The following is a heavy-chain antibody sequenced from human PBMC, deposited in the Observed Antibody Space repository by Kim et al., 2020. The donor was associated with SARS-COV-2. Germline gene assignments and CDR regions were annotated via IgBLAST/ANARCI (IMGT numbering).Heavy chain of an antibody. V-gene: IGHV4-39*01. CDR1: GGSISSSSYY. CDR3: ASQLLWFVELSYFDY. J-gene: IGHJ4*02. CDR2: IYYSGST. Sequence: SETLSLTCTVSGGSISSSSYYWGWIRQPPGKGLEWIGSIYYSGSTYYNPSLKSRVTISVDTSKNQFSLKLSSVTAADTAVYYCASQLLWFVELSYFDYWGQGTLVTVSS. D-gene: IGHD3-10*01.